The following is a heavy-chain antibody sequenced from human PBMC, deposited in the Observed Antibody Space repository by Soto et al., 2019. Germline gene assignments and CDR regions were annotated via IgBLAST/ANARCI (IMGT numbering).Heavy chain of an antibody. J-gene: IGHJ4*02. V-gene: IGHV1-69-2*01. CDR3: GPSPIDVAGYGISPYPA. CDR2: VDPVTGET. CDR1: GFTFTEYY. D-gene: IGHD2-15*01. Sequence: EVQLVQSGAEMKRPGATVKISCKASGFTFTEYYIHWVQRAPGKGLEWMGLVDPVTGETIYAENFQGRVTMTADSSTDTAYMELYSLRSEDTAVYHCGPSPIDVAGYGISPYPAWGQGTQVTVSS.